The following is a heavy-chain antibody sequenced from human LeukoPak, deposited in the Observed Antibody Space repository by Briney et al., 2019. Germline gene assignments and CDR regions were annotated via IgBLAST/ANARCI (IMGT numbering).Heavy chain of an antibody. Sequence: PGGSLRLSCSASGFTFSSFAMHWVRQAPGKGLEYISSITANGDITYYTDSVRGRFTISRDNSKSTMYLQMGSLRTEDTAVYYCVKSSSSSGPNCFDPWGQGVLVSISS. CDR1: GFTFSSFA. CDR3: VKSSSSSGPNCFDP. J-gene: IGHJ5*02. D-gene: IGHD6-13*01. V-gene: IGHV3-64D*06. CDR2: ITANGDIT.